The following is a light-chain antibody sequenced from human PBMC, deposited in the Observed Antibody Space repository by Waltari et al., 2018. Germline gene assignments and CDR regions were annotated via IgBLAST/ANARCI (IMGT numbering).Light chain of an antibody. CDR3: QQRSNWPGT. CDR2: DAS. V-gene: IGKV3-11*01. CDR1: QSVSSY. J-gene: IGKJ1*01. Sequence: EFVLPQSPATLSLSPGERATPSCRASQSVSSYLAWYQQKPCQAPRLLIYDASNRATGIPARFSGSGSGTDFTLTISSLEPEDFAVYYCQQRSNWPGTFGQGTKVEIK.